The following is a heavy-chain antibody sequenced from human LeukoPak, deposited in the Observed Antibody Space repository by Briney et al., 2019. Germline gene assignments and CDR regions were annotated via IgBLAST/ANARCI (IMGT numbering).Heavy chain of an antibody. CDR1: GGTFSSYA. V-gene: IGHV1-69*01. CDR3: AIRTKGIQLWPINFDY. Sequence: AAVKVSCKASGGTFSSYAISWVRQAPGQGLEWMGGIIPIFGTANYAQKFQGRVTITADESTSTAYMELSSLRSEDTAVYYCAIRTKGIQLWPINFDYWGQGTLVTV. CDR2: IIPIFGTA. D-gene: IGHD5-18*01. J-gene: IGHJ4*02.